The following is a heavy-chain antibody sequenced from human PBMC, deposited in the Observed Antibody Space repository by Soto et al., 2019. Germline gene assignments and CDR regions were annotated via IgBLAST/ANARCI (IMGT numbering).Heavy chain of an antibody. CDR3: ARGNTHGYYYLDV. Sequence: PSDTLSLTCTVSGGSISSGGYYWSWIRQHPGKGLEWIGYIYYSGSTYYNPSLKSRVTISLSPSKNQFSLKLSSVTAADTAVYFCARGNTHGYYYLDVWGRGTTVTVSS. V-gene: IGHV4-31*03. J-gene: IGHJ6*03. D-gene: IGHD3-22*01. CDR1: GGSISSGGYY. CDR2: IYYSGST.